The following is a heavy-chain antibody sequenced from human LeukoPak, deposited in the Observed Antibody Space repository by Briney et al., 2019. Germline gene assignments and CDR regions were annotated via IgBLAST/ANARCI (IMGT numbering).Heavy chain of an antibody. D-gene: IGHD3-10*01. J-gene: IGHJ5*02. CDR1: GYTFTSYG. CDR3: AREKSLWFGERNWFDP. V-gene: IGHV1-18*01. Sequence: GASVKVSCKASGYTFTSYGISWVRQAPGQGLEWMGWISAYNGNTNYAQKLQGRVTMTTDTSTSTAYMELRSLRSDDTAVYYCAREKSLWFGERNWFDPWGQGTLVTVSS. CDR2: ISAYNGNT.